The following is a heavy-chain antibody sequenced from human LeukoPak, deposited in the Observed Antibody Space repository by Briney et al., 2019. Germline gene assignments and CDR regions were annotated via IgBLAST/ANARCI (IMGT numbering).Heavy chain of an antibody. J-gene: IGHJ3*02. D-gene: IGHD5-18*01. CDR3: ARYPPSRIQLGRDAFDI. CDR2: IYDSGST. CDR1: GGSIRSSYYY. Sequence: PSETLSLTCTVSGGSIRSSYYYWGWIRQPPGKGLEWIGSIYDSGSTYYNPSLKSRVTISVDTSKNQFSLKLSSVTAADTAVYYCARYPPSRIQLGRDAFDIWGQGTMVTVSS. V-gene: IGHV4-39*07.